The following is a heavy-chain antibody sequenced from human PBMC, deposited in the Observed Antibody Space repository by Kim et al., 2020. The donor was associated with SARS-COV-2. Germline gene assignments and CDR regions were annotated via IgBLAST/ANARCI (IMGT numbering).Heavy chain of an antibody. CDR1: GFTFSSYG. Sequence: GGSLRLSCAASGFTFSSYGMHWVRQAPGKGLEWVAVIWYDGSNKYYADSVKGRFTISRDNSKNTLYLQMNSLRAEDTAVYYCAKDLTCGGDCQHRLPNWGQGTLVTVSS. J-gene: IGHJ4*02. V-gene: IGHV3-33*06. CDR3: AKDLTCGGDCQHRLPN. CDR2: IWYDGSNK. D-gene: IGHD2-21*02.